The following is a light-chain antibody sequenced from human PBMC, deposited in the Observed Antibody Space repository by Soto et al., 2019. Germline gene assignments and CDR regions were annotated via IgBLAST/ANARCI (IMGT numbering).Light chain of an antibody. V-gene: IGKV3-20*01. CDR1: QSVSSSY. Sequence: EIVLTQSPGTLSLSPGERATLSCRASQSVSSSYLAWYQQKPGQAPRLLIYGASSRATGIPDRFSGSGSGTDFTLTISNLEPEDFAVYYCQHYDTSPSYTFGQGTKLEIK. J-gene: IGKJ2*01. CDR2: GAS. CDR3: QHYDTSPSYT.